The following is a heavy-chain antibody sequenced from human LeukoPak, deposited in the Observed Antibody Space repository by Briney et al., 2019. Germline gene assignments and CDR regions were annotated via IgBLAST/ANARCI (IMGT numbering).Heavy chain of an antibody. V-gene: IGHV3-43D*03. Sequence: GGTLRLSCAASGFTFSSYGMSWVRQAPGKGLEWVSLISWDGGTTYYADSVKGRFTMSRDNSKNSLYLQMNSLRAEDVGVYYCAKDRGIGSYFDYWGQGTLVTVSS. J-gene: IGHJ4*02. D-gene: IGHD3-16*02. CDR3: AKDRGIGSYFDY. CDR1: GFTFSSYG. CDR2: ISWDGGTT.